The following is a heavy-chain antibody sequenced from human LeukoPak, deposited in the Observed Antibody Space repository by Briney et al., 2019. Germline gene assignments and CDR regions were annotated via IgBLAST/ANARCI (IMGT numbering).Heavy chain of an antibody. Sequence: GGSLRLSCAASGITFSSYAMSWVRQAPGTGLEWVSAISGSGSSTYYADSVKGRFTISRDNSKNTLYLQMNSLRADDTAVYYCAKGVLTGGYYYYYMDVWGKGTTVTVSS. CDR1: GITFSSYA. V-gene: IGHV3-23*01. CDR3: AKGVLTGGYYYYYMDV. J-gene: IGHJ6*03. CDR2: ISGSGSST. D-gene: IGHD1-14*01.